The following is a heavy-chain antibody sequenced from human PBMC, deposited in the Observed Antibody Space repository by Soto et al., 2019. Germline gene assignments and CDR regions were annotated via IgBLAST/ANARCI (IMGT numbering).Heavy chain of an antibody. Sequence: SLPCAVSGYSISSGCFWGWIRQPPGKGLEWIANMYHDGNTHYNPSLKSRVTMSVDTSKNQFSLKLNSVTAADTADHYCARASYSGHKSYDYWGKGILVTVSS. CDR1: GYSISSGCF. CDR3: ARASYSGHKSYDY. CDR2: MYHDGNT. D-gene: IGHD1-26*01. V-gene: IGHV4-38-2*01. J-gene: IGHJ4*02.